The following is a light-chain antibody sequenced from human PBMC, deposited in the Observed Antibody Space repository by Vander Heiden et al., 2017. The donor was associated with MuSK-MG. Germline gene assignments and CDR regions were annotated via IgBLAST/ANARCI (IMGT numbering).Light chain of an antibody. J-gene: IGKJ3*01. CDR2: AAS. CDR1: QNINSY. V-gene: IGKV1-39*01. Sequence: DIQMTQSPSSLSASVGDRVTITCRASQNINSYLNWYQQKPGKAPKLLIYAASSLQSGVPSRFSGSGSGTDFTLTISSLQPEDFATYYCQQSYSTLFTFGPGTKVDIK. CDR3: QQSYSTLFT.